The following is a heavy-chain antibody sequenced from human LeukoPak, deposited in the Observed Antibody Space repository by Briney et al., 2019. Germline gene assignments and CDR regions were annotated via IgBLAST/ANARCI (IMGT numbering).Heavy chain of an antibody. J-gene: IGHJ4*02. D-gene: IGHD5-24*01. Sequence: SETLSLTCTVSGGSMSSYYWSWIRQPPGKGLEWIGYIYYSGSTKYNPSLKSRVTISVDTSKNQFSLKLSSVTAADTAVYYCARGARAGYNLEPFDYWGQGTLVTVSS. V-gene: IGHV4-59*08. CDR1: GGSMSSYY. CDR2: IYYSGST. CDR3: ARGARAGYNLEPFDY.